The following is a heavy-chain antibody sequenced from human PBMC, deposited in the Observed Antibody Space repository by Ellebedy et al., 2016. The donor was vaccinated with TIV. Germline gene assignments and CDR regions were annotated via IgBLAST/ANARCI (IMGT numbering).Heavy chain of an antibody. CDR2: INEDGTDR. J-gene: IGHJ1*01. Sequence: GGSLRLSXVASGFTFNSHWMNWVRQAPGKGLEWVANINEDGTDRYYVDSVKGRFTISRDNAKNSLYLQMNSLTAEDTAIYYCLLHEQYWGQGTLVTVSS. CDR1: GFTFNSHW. V-gene: IGHV3-7*02. CDR3: LLHEQY.